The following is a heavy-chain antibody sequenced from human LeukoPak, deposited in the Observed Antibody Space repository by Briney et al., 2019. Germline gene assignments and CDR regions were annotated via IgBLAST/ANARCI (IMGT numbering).Heavy chain of an antibody. V-gene: IGHV3-48*03. Sequence: GGSLRLSCAASGFSFSTVEMIWVRQAPGKGLEGVSYINSGGGPIYYTDSMKGRLTLSRDNAKNSLYLQMNSLRAEDTAVYYCARGSRGSSYGLAFDIWRQGTVVTVSS. D-gene: IGHD5-18*01. J-gene: IGHJ3*02. CDR1: GFSFSTVE. CDR3: ARGSRGSSYGLAFDI. CDR2: INSGGGPI.